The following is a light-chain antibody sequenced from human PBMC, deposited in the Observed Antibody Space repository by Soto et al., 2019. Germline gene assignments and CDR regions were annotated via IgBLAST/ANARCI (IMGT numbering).Light chain of an antibody. V-gene: IGKV3-15*01. CDR1: QSVSIN. CDR2: GAS. CDR3: QEYDNWPPEGT. J-gene: IGKJ1*01. Sequence: TVLTQSPGTLSVSPGERASLSCRASQSVSINLAWYQQKPGQAPRLLIYGASTRATGIPARFSGSGSGTEFTLSINSLQSEDFAAYYCQEYDNWPPEGTFGQGTKVEV.